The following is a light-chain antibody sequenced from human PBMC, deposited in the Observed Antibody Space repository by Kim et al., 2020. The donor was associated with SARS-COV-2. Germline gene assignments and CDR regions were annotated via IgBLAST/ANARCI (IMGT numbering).Light chain of an antibody. CDR3: QQSYITPFS. CDR1: QSISSH. Sequence: DIQMTQSPSSLSASVGDRVTITCRTTQSISSHLNWYQQKPGRAPKLLISAASTLQGGVPSRFSGSGSETDFTLTISSLQPEDFATYFCQQSYITPFSFCPGTKGDIK. CDR2: AAS. J-gene: IGKJ3*01. V-gene: IGKV1-39*01.